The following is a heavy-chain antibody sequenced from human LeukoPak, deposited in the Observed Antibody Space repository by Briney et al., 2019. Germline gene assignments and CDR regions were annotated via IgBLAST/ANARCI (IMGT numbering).Heavy chain of an antibody. CDR3: ARDRLDYYDSILTFDY. CDR2: IIPIFGTA. D-gene: IGHD3-22*01. V-gene: IGHV1-69*05. Sequence: GASVKVSCKASGGTFSSYAISWVRQAPGQGLEWMGRIIPIFGTANYAQKFQGRVTITTDESTSTAYMELSSLRSEDTAVYYCARDRLDYYDSILTFDYWGQGTLVTASS. CDR1: GGTFSSYA. J-gene: IGHJ4*02.